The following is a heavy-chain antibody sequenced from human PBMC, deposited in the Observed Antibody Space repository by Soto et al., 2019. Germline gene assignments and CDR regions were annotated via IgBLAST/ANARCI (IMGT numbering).Heavy chain of an antibody. CDR2: IIPIFGTA. D-gene: IGHD2-15*01. CDR3: ARDHCSGGSCYGDY. J-gene: IGHJ4*02. CDR1: GGTFSSYA. V-gene: IGHV1-69*06. Sequence: ASVKVSCKASGGTFSSYAISWVRQAPGQGLEWMGGIIPIFGTANYAQKFQGRVTITADKSTSTAYMELSSLRSEDTAVYYCARDHCSGGSCYGDYWGQGTLVTVSS.